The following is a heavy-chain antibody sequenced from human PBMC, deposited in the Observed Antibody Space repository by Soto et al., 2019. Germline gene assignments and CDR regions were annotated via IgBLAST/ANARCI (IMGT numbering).Heavy chain of an antibody. CDR2: IYFSGTT. D-gene: IGHD6-13*01. CDR1: GAFITSNSYY. J-gene: IGHJ4*02. CDR3: ARPARRANFDF. Sequence: QLQLQESGPGLVKPSETLSLTCTVSGAFITSNSYYWGWIRQSPGKGLEWIGNIYFSGTTYYNPSLESRVTISVDTSKRQFSLRLSSVTAADTAVYYCARPARRANFDFWVQGTLVTVSS. V-gene: IGHV4-39*01.